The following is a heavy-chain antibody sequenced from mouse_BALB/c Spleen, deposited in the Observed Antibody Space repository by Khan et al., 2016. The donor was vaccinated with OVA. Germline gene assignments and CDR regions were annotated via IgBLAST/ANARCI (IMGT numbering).Heavy chain of an antibody. V-gene: IGHV2-6-5*01. CDR2: ILGGGST. J-gene: IGHJ4*01. CDR1: GFSLSDYG. Sequence: VQLKESGPGLVAPSQNLSITCTVSGFSLSDYGVSWIRQPPGKGLEWLGVILGGGSTYYNSALKSRLSISKDNSKSQVFLKMSSLQSDDTAMFYCAKGVWSYYYTLDYWGQGTSVTVSS. CDR3: AKGVWSYYYTLDY.